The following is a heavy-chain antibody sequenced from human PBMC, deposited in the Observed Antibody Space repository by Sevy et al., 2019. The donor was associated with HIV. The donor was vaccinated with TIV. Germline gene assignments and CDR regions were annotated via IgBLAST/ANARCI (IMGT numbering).Heavy chain of an antibody. D-gene: IGHD2-2*01. CDR2: IYHSGST. J-gene: IGHJ3*02. V-gene: IGHV4-38-2*01. CDR3: AGGSRRYCSSTSCRGNAFDI. CDR1: GYSISSGYY. Sequence: SETLSLTCAVSGYSISSGYYWGWIRQPPGKGLEWIGSIYHSGSTYYNPSLKSRVTISVDTSKNQFSLKLSSVTAADTAVYYCAGGSRRYCSSTSCRGNAFDIWGQGTMVTVSS.